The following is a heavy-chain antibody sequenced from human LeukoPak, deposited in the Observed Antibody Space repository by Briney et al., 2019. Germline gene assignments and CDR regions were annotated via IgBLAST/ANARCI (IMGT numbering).Heavy chain of an antibody. CDR2: ISWNSGSI. CDR3: AKGMTTVVTGAFDI. CDR1: GFTFSSYS. J-gene: IGHJ3*02. D-gene: IGHD4-23*01. Sequence: GGSLRLSCAASGFTFSSYSMNWVRQAPGKGLEWVSGISWNSGSIGYADSVKGRFTISRDNAKNSLYLQMNSLRAEDTALYYCAKGMTTVVTGAFDIWGQGTMVTVSS. V-gene: IGHV3-9*01.